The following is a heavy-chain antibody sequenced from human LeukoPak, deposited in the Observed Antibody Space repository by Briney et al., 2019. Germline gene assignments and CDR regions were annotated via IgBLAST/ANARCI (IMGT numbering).Heavy chain of an antibody. CDR2: IYSGGST. CDR1: GFTVSSNY. Sequence: GGSLRLSCAAPGFTVSSNYMSWVRQAPGKGLEWVSVIYSGGSTYYADSVKGRFTISRDNSKNTLYLQMNSLRAEDTAVYYCATSPRYKQQLGYFDYWGQGTLVTVSS. D-gene: IGHD6-13*01. V-gene: IGHV3-53*05. J-gene: IGHJ4*02. CDR3: ATSPRYKQQLGYFDY.